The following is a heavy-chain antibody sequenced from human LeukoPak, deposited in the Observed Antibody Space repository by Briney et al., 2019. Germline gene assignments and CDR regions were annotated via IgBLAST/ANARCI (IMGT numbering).Heavy chain of an antibody. CDR1: GGSISSYY. V-gene: IGHV4-4*07. J-gene: IGHJ6*03. CDR3: ARVGYYDFWSGYSNPYYYYYMDV. D-gene: IGHD3-3*01. CDR2: IYTSGGT. Sequence: PSETLSLTCTVSGGSISSYYWSWIRQPAGKGLEWIGRIYTSGGTNYNPSLKSRVTMSVDTSKNQFSLKLSSVTAADTAVYYCARVGYYDFWSGYSNPYYYYYMDVWGKGTTVTVSS.